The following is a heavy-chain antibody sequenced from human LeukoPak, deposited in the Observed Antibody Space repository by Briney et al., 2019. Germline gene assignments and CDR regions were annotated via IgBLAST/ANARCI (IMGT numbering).Heavy chain of an antibody. CDR2: INPSGGST. CDR3: ARGVTPGVITMVRGVIVLNYYYYYMDV. V-gene: IGHV1-46*01. CDR1: GDSFTSYY. D-gene: IGHD3-10*01. J-gene: IGHJ6*03. Sequence: AASVKVSCKASGDSFTSYYMHWVRQAPGQGLEWMGIINPSGGSTSYAQKFQGRVTMTRDMSTSTVYMELSSLRSGDTAVYYCARGVTPGVITMVRGVIVLNYYYYYMDVWGKGTTVTISS.